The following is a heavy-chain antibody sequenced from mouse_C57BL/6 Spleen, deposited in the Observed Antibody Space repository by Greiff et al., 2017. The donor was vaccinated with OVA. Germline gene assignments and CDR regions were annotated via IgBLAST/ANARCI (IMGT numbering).Heavy chain of an antibody. Sequence: QVQLQQPGAELVRPGSSVKLSCKASGYTFTSYWMHWVKQRPIQGLQWIGNIDPSDRETHYNQKFKDKATLTVDKSSSTAYMQLSSLTSEDSAVYYCARSWGLRLHWYGDVWGTGTTVTVSS. J-gene: IGHJ1*03. CDR3: ARSWGLRLHWYGDV. D-gene: IGHD2-4*01. CDR1: GYTFTSYW. V-gene: IGHV1-52*01. CDR2: IDPSDRET.